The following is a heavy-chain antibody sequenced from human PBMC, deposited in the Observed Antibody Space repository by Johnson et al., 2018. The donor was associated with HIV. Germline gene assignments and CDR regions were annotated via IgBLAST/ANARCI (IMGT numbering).Heavy chain of an antibody. Sequence: VQLVESGGGLVKPGGSLRLSCAASGFTFSNAWMSWVRQAPGKGLEWVGRIKSKTDGGTTDYAAPVKGRFTISRDDSKNTLYLQMNSLRAEDTAVYYCATHQPEAYYFDKYTFDIWGQGTMVTVSS. CDR1: GFTFSNAW. CDR2: IKSKTDGGTT. J-gene: IGHJ3*02. D-gene: IGHD3-22*01. V-gene: IGHV3-15*01. CDR3: ATHQPEAYYFDKYTFDI.